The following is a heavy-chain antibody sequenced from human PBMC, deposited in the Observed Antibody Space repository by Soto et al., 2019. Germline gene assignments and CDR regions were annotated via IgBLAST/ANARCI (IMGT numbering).Heavy chain of an antibody. CDR3: ARVPRGVYYGMDV. D-gene: IGHD3-10*01. CDR1: GYTFTDYY. V-gene: IGHV1-2*04. Sequence: QVQLVQSGAEVKKPGASVKVSCKASGYTFTDYYMHWVRQAPGQRLEWMGWINPNSGTTNYAQKFQGWVTMTRDTIITTVYMEVSRLRSDDTAVYYCARVPRGVYYGMDVWGQGTTVTVSS. J-gene: IGHJ6*02. CDR2: INPNSGTT.